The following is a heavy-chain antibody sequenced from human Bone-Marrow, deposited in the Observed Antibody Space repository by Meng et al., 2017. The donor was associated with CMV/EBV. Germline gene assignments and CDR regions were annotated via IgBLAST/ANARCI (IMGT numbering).Heavy chain of an antibody. CDR3: ASGDTANI. V-gene: IGHV3-30*04. D-gene: IGHD5-18*01. Sequence: GESLKISCAASGFTFSSYAMHWVRQAPGKGLEWVAVISYDGSNKYYADSVKGRFTISRDNSKNTLYLQMNSLRAEDTAVYYCASGDTANIWGQGTMVTVSS. J-gene: IGHJ3*02. CDR2: ISYDGSNK. CDR1: GFTFSSYA.